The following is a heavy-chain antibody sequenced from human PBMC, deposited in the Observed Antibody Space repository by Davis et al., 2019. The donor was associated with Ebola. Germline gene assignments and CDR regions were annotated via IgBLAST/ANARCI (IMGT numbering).Heavy chain of an antibody. Sequence: AASVKVSCKASGYTFTNYGITWVRQAPGQGLEWMGWINPHNGNTNYAQNVQGRVIMTSDTATSTAYMELRSLRSDDTAVYYCARDLTYYYDSSGYSRKHLYFDYWGQGTLVTVSS. V-gene: IGHV1-18*04. CDR1: GYTFTNYG. CDR2: INPHNGNT. CDR3: ARDLTYYYDSSGYSRKHLYFDY. J-gene: IGHJ4*02. D-gene: IGHD3-22*01.